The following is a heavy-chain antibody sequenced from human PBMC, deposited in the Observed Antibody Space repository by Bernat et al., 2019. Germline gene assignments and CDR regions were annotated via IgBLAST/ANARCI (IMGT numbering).Heavy chain of an antibody. CDR1: GGSISSSSYY. V-gene: IGHV4-39*01. Sequence: QLQLQESGPGLVKPSETLSLTCTVSGGSISSSSYYWGWIRQPPGKGLEWIGSIYYSGSTYYNPSLKSRVTISVDTSKNQFSLKLGSVTAADTAVYYCARPSSGWDYYFDYWGQGTLVTVSS. CDR3: ARPSSGWDYYFDY. D-gene: IGHD6-19*01. CDR2: IYYSGST. J-gene: IGHJ4*02.